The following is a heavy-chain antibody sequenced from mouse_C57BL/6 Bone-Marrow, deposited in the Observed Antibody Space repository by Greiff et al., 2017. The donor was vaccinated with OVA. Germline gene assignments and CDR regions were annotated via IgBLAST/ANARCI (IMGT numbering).Heavy chain of an antibody. Sequence: VQLQQSGAELAKPGASVKLSCKASGYTFTSYWMHWVKQRPGQGLEWIGYINPSSGYTKYNQKFKDKATLTADKSSRTAYMQLSSLTYEDSAVYYCGRSEFGYWGQGSTLTVSS. CDR3: GRSEFGY. J-gene: IGHJ2*01. CDR1: GYTFTSYW. CDR2: INPSSGYT. V-gene: IGHV1-7*01.